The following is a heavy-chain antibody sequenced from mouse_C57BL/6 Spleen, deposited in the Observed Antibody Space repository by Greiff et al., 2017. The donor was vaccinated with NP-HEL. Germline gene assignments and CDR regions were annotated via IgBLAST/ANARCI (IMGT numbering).Heavy chain of an antibody. CDR3: AREGTTMVNYYAMDY. V-gene: IGHV1-81*01. CDR2: IYPRSGNT. J-gene: IGHJ4*01. Sequence: QVQLQQSGAELARPGASVKLSCKASGYTFTSYGISWVKQRTGQGLEWIGEIYPRSGNTYYNEKFKGKATLTADKSSSTAYMELRSLTSEDSAVYFCAREGTTMVNYYAMDYWGQGTSVTVSS. D-gene: IGHD2-1*01. CDR1: GYTFTSYG.